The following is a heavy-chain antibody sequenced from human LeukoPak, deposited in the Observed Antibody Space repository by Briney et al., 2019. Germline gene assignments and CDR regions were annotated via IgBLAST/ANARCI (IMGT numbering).Heavy chain of an antibody. J-gene: IGHJ4*02. CDR2: IKEDGSEK. CDR3: ARGEYYYDGGY. CDR1: GFSISNYW. V-gene: IGHV3-7*04. Sequence: GGSLRLSYAVSGFSISNYWMSWVRQAPGKGLEWVANIKEDGSEKYFVDSVKGRFTISRDNAKNSLYLQMESLRAEDTAVYYCARGEYYYDGGYWGQGTLVTVSS. D-gene: IGHD3-22*01.